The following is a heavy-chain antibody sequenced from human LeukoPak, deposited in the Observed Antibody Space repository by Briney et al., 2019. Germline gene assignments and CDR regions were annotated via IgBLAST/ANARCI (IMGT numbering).Heavy chain of an antibody. V-gene: IGHV3-74*01. CDR2: VYVDGRTT. CDR3: IRDFRSADL. CDR1: GFAFNTYW. Sequence: GGSLRLSCAASGFAFNTYWMHWVRQAPGKGLVWVSRVYVDGRTTNYADSVKGRFTISRDNAKNTVYLEMNSLSVEDTATYYCIRDFRSADLWGQGTLVTVTS. J-gene: IGHJ5*02.